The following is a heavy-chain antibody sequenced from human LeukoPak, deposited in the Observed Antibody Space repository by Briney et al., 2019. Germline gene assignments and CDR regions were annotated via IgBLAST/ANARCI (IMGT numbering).Heavy chain of an antibody. CDR3: ARAGWFGESHYYYGMDV. J-gene: IGHJ6*02. CDR2: IYSGGST. CDR1: GFTVNSNY. V-gene: IGHV3-53*04. Sequence: TGGSLRLSCAASGFTVNSNYMSWVRQAPGKGLEWVSVIYSGGSTYYADSVKGRFTISRHNSKNTLYLQMNSLRAEDTAVYYCARAGWFGESHYYYGMDVWGQGTTVTVSS. D-gene: IGHD3-10*01.